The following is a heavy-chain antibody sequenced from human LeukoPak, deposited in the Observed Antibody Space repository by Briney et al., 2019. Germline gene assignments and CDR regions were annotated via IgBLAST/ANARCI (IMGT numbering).Heavy chain of an antibody. J-gene: IGHJ4*02. V-gene: IGHV4-59*01. CDR1: GGSISSYY. D-gene: IGHD6-19*01. CDR2: IYYSEST. Sequence: SETLSLTCTVSGGSISSYYWSWIRQPPGKGLEWIGYIYYSESTNYNPSLKSRVTISVDTSKNQFSLKLSSVTAADTAVYYCARGDSGCYILDYWGQGTLVTVSS. CDR3: ARGDSGCYILDY.